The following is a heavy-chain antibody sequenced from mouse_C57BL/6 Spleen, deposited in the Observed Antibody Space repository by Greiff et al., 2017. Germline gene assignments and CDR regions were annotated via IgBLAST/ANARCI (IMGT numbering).Heavy chain of an antibody. J-gene: IGHJ3*01. CDR2: IDPETGGT. CDR1: GYTFTDYE. D-gene: IGHD2-3*01. Sequence: LVESGAELVRPGASVTLSCKASGYTFTDYEMHWVKQTPVHGLEWIGAIDPETGGTAYNQKFKGKAILTADKSSSTAYMELRSLTSEDSSVYYCTSRDDGPGGFAYWGQGTLVTVSA. CDR3: TSRDDGPGGFAY. V-gene: IGHV1-15*01.